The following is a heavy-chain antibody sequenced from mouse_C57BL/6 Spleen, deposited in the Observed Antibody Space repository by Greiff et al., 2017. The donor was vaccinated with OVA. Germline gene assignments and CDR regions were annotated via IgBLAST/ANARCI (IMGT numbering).Heavy chain of an antibody. Sequence: QVQLQSGAELVRPGTSVKVSCKASGYAFTNYLIEWVKQRPGQGLEWIGVINPGSGGTNYNEKFKGKATLTADKSSSTAYMQLSSLTSEDSAVYFCARDYGSSYPDYWGQGTTLTVSS. V-gene: IGHV1-54*01. CDR1: GYAFTNYL. D-gene: IGHD1-1*01. CDR2: INPGSGGT. CDR3: ARDYGSSYPDY. J-gene: IGHJ2*01.